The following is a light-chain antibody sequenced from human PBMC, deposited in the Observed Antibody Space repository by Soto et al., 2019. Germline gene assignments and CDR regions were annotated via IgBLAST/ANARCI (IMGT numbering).Light chain of an antibody. CDR1: SSDLGGYNY. J-gene: IGLJ1*01. Sequence: QSVLTQPRSVSGSPGQSVTISCSGTSSDLGGYNYVSWYQHHPGKAPKLMIYDVTLRPSGVPDRFSGSKSGNTASLTISGLQAEDEADYYCSSYTRSITLVFXTGTKVTVL. CDR2: DVT. CDR3: SSYTRSITLV. V-gene: IGLV2-11*01.